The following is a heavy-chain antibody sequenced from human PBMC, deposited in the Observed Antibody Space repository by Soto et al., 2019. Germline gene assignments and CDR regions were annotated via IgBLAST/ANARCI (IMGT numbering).Heavy chain of an antibody. CDR1: GGTFSSYA. D-gene: IGHD6-13*01. CDR3: ASCQAGIAAAGTGPYYYYGMDV. CDR2: IIPIFGTA. J-gene: IGHJ6*02. V-gene: IGHV1-69*13. Sequence: SVKVSCKASGGTFSSYAISWVRQAPGQGLEWMGGIIPIFGTANYAQKFQGRVTITADESTSTAYMELSSLRSEDTAVYYCASCQAGIAAAGTGPYYYYGMDVWGQGTTVTVSS.